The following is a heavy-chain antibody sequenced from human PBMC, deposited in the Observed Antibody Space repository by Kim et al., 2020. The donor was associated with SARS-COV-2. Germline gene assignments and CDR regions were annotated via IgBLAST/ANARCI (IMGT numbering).Heavy chain of an antibody. CDR2: IKQDGSEK. CDR1: GFTFSSYW. V-gene: IGHV3-7*01. J-gene: IGHJ6*04. CDR3: ARDGGSTSFGVVSLSDGMGV. Sequence: GGSLRLSCAASGFTFSSYWMSWVRQAPGKGLEWVANIKQDGSEKYYVDSVKGRFTISRDNAKNSLYLQMNSLRAEDTAVYYCARDGGSTSFGVVSLSDGMGVWGKGTTVTVSS. D-gene: IGHD3-3*01.